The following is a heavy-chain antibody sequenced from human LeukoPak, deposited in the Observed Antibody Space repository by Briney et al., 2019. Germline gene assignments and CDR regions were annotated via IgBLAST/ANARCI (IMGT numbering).Heavy chain of an antibody. V-gene: IGHV4-4*07. Sequence: SETLSLTCTVSGGSISSYYWSWIRQPAGKGLEWIGRIYTSGSTNYNPSLKSRVTMSVDTSKNQFSLKPSSVTAADTAVYYCARGDEYCSSTSCINWFDPWGQGTLVTVSS. D-gene: IGHD2-2*01. CDR1: GGSISSYY. CDR2: IYTSGST. CDR3: ARGDEYCSSTSCINWFDP. J-gene: IGHJ5*02.